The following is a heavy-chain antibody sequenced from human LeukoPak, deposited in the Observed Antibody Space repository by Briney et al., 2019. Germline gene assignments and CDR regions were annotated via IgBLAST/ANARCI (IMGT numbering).Heavy chain of an antibody. CDR1: GYTFIGYF. CDR3: ARLTDSSGWFAKYFQH. Sequence: WASVRVSCKASGYTFIGYFMHWVRQAPGQGLEWMGWINPNSGGTNYAQKFQGRVTMTRDTSIDTAYMELSRLRSDDTAVYYCARLTDSSGWFAKYFQHWGQGTLVTVSP. CDR2: INPNSGGT. J-gene: IGHJ1*01. V-gene: IGHV1-2*02. D-gene: IGHD6-19*01.